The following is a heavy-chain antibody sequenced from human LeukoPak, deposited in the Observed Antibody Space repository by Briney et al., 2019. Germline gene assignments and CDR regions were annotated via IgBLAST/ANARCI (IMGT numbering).Heavy chain of an antibody. CDR1: GGTFSSYA. D-gene: IGHD5-12*01. V-gene: IGHV1-69*01. CDR2: IIPIFGTA. CDR3: ARMRSGYDPDWGHYGMDV. J-gene: IGHJ6*04. Sequence: SVKVSCKASGGTFSSYAISWVRQAPGQGLEWMGGIIPIFGTANYAQKFQGRVTITADESTSTAYMELSSLRSEDTAVYYCARMRSGYDPDWGHYGMDVWGKGTTVTVSS.